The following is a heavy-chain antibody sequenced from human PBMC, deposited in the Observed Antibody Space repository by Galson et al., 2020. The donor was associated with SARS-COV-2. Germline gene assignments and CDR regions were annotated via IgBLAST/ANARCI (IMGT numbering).Heavy chain of an antibody. CDR2: ISYDGSNE. V-gene: IGHV3-30*18. CDR3: AKPVSGCYGGLEN. Sequence: GGSLRLSCAASGFIFSRYGMTWVRQAPGKELEWVAVISYDGSNENYRDSVKGRFTISRDNSKNTVYLQMNSLRPEDTAVYYCAKPVSGCYGGLENWGRGTLVTVSS. D-gene: IGHD6-19*01. J-gene: IGHJ4*02. CDR1: GFIFSRYG.